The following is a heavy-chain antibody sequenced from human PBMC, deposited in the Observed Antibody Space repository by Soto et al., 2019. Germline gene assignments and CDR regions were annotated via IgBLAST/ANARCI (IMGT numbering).Heavy chain of an antibody. CDR3: AKEYEYSSGLERSDY. CDR1: GFTFRSYA. Sequence: EVQLLESGGGLVQPGGSLRLSCAASGFTFRSYAMSWVRQAPGKGLEWVSAISGSGGSTYYADSVKGRFTISRDNSNNTLYLQMNSLRAEDTAVYYCAKEYEYSSGLERSDYWGQGTLVTVSS. CDR2: ISGSGGST. V-gene: IGHV3-23*01. D-gene: IGHD6-19*01. J-gene: IGHJ4*02.